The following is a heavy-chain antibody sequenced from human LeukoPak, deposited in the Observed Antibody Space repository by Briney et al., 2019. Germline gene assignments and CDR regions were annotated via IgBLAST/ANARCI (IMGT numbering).Heavy chain of an antibody. V-gene: IGHV5-51*01. D-gene: IGHD6-6*01. J-gene: IGHJ4*02. Sequence: GESLKISCKGSGYTFTNYWIGWVRQLPGKGLEWMGIIYPGDSDTRYSPSLQGQVTISADKSISTAYLQWSSLKASDTAMYYCARQGYSSSSRFDYWGQGALVTVSS. CDR3: ARQGYSSSSRFDY. CDR2: IYPGDSDT. CDR1: GYTFTNYW.